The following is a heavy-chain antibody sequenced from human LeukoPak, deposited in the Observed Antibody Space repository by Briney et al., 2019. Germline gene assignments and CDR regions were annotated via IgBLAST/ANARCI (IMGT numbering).Heavy chain of an antibody. V-gene: IGHV1-69*05. J-gene: IGHJ4*02. CDR2: IIPIFGTA. Sequence: SVKVSCKASGGTFSSYAISWVRQAPGQGLEWMGGIIPIFGTANYAQKFQGRVIITRDTSASTAYVELSSLRSEDTAVYYCARGVSTQVDYWGQGTLVTVSS. CDR1: GGTFSSYA. CDR3: ARGVSTQVDY. D-gene: IGHD5/OR15-5a*01.